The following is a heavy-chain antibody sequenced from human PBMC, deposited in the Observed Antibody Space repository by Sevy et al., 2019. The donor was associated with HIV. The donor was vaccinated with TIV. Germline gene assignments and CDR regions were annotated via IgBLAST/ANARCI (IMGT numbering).Heavy chain of an antibody. D-gene: IGHD1-26*01. V-gene: IGHV3-13*01. Sequence: GGSLRLSCAASGFTFSRYDMHWVRQATGKGLEWVSSIGTACDTYYPGSVKGRFTISRENAKNTLYLQMNSLRAGDTAVYYCARGTRYSGSYYLGDDAFDIWGQGTMVTVSS. CDR3: ARGTRYSGSYYLGDDAFDI. J-gene: IGHJ3*02. CDR1: GFTFSRYD. CDR2: IGTACDT.